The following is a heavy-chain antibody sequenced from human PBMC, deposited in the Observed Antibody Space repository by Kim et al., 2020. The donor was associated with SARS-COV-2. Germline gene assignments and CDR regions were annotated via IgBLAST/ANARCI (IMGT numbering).Heavy chain of an antibody. CDR3: GRWQRHHYYYYYGMDV. Sequence: ASVKVSCKASGYIFTGYYMHWVRQAPGQGLEWMGRINPNSGGTNYAQKFQGRVTMTRDTSISTAYMELSRLRSDDTAVYYCGRWQRHHYYYYYGMDVWGQGTTVTVSS. V-gene: IGHV1-2*06. CDR1: GYIFTGYY. CDR2: INPNSGGT. J-gene: IGHJ6*02.